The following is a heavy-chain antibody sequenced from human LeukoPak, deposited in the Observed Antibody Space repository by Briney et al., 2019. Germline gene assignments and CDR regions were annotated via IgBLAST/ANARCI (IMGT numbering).Heavy chain of an antibody. D-gene: IGHD2-2*01. Sequence: GGSLRLSCAASGFSFSNYAMSWVRQAPGEGLDWVSTISDSGRDTYYADSVKGRFTISRDNAKNSLYLQMNSLRAEDTAVYYCARDEYQLLSTYWGQGTLVTVSS. J-gene: IGHJ4*02. CDR3: ARDEYQLLSTY. V-gene: IGHV3-21*04. CDR2: ISDSGRDT. CDR1: GFSFSNYA.